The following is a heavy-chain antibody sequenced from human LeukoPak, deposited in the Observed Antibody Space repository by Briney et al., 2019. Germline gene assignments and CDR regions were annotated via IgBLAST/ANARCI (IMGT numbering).Heavy chain of an antibody. Sequence: ASVKVSCKASGGTFSSYAISWVRQAPGQGLEWMGGIIPIFGTANYAQKFQGRVTITADESTSTAYMEPSSLRSEDTAVYFCARAPATYIRDAFDIWGQGTIVTVSS. V-gene: IGHV1-69*01. CDR1: GGTFSSYA. J-gene: IGHJ3*02. CDR2: IIPIFGTA. D-gene: IGHD3-3*02. CDR3: ARAPATYIRDAFDI.